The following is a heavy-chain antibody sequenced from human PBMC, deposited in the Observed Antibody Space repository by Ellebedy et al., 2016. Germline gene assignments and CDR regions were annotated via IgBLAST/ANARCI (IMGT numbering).Heavy chain of an antibody. CDR2: INHSGST. V-gene: IGHV4-34*01. CDR3: ASGLGVRRMNAFEI. D-gene: IGHD2-8*02. J-gene: IGHJ3*02. Sequence: GSLRLSCAVYGGSFSGYYWSWIRQPPGKGLEWIGEINHSGSTNYNPSLKSRVTISVDTSKNQFSLRLSSVTAADTALYYCASGLGVRRMNAFEIWGQGTVVTVSS. CDR1: GGSFSGYY.